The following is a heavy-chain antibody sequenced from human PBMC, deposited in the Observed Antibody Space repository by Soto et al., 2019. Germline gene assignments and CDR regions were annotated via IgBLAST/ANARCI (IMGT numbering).Heavy chain of an antibody. Sequence: EVQLVESGGGLVKPGGSLRLSCAASGFTFSTYCMNWVRQAPGKGLEWVSSISSGSSYIHYADSVKGRFTISRDNAKNSLYLQMNRLRAEDTAVYYCARALEGYKGRHYYYYGMDVWGQGTTVTVSS. CDR3: ARALEGYKGRHYYYYGMDV. V-gene: IGHV3-21*01. CDR2: ISSGSSYI. CDR1: GFTFSTYC. J-gene: IGHJ6*02. D-gene: IGHD5-12*01.